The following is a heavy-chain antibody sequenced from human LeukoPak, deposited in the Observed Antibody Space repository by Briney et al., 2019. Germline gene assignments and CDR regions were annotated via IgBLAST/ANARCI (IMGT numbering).Heavy chain of an antibody. D-gene: IGHD3-3*01. CDR2: INPSGGST. CDR3: ARVRYYDFWSGYYTNWFDP. Sequence: ASVKVSCKASGYTFTSYYMHWVRQAPGQGLEWMGIINPSGGSTSYAQKFQGRVTMTRDTSTSTVYMELSSLRSEDTAVYYCARVRYYDFWSGYYTNWFDPWGQGTLVTVSS. V-gene: IGHV1-46*01. J-gene: IGHJ5*02. CDR1: GYTFTSYY.